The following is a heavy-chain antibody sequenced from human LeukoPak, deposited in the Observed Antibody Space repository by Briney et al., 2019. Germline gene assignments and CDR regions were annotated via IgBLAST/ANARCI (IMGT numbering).Heavy chain of an antibody. CDR1: GYTFTSYG. D-gene: IGHD2-15*01. V-gene: IGHV1-18*01. CDR3: ARAFTYCSGGSCYCGWFDP. J-gene: IGHJ5*02. Sequence: ASVKVSCKASGYTFTSYGISWVRQAPGQGLEWMGWISAYNGNTNYAQKLQGRVTMTTDTSTSTAYMELRSLRSDDTAVYYCARAFTYCSGGSCYCGWFDPWGQGTLVTVSS. CDR2: ISAYNGNT.